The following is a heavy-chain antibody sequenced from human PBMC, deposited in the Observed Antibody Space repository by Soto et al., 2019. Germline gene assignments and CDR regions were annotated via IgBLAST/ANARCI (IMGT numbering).Heavy chain of an antibody. Sequence: QVQLVESGGDWDKPGESLRLSCIGSGFFLSNNWMTWIRQAPGKGLEWVSYISASGDYTIYADSLKGRFTISRDNARNSLWLQINSLTAEDTAVYYCARSSGWRQVGVYNYGLDVWGQGTTVIVSS. D-gene: IGHD2-8*01. CDR2: ISASGDYT. V-gene: IGHV3-11*06. CDR3: ARSSGWRQVGVYNYGLDV. J-gene: IGHJ6*02. CDR1: GFFLSNNW.